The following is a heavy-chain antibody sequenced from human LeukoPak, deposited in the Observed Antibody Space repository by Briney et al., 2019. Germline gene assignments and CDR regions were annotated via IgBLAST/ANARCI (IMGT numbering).Heavy chain of an antibody. CDR3: ARREGDTSMVRSFDY. CDR1: GGSFSRYY. Sequence: SETLSLTCPVYGGSFSRYYWSWIRQPPGKGLEGIGEINHSGSTNYNPSLKSRVTISVDTSKTQFSLNLSSETAADTAVYYCARREGDTSMVRSFDYWGQGTLVTVSS. V-gene: IGHV4-34*01. CDR2: INHSGST. D-gene: IGHD5-18*01. J-gene: IGHJ4*02.